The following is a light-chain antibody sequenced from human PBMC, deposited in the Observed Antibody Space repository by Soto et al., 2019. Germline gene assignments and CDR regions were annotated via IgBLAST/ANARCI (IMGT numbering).Light chain of an antibody. Sequence: QSVLTQPASVSGSPGQSITISCTGTSSDVGGYNFVSWYQHHPGKAHKLIIYDVSNRPSGVSNRLSGSKSGNTASLTISGLQAEDEADYYCTSYTSSITYVFGTGTKVTVL. CDR1: SSDVGGYNF. CDR3: TSYTSSITYV. CDR2: DVS. V-gene: IGLV2-14*03. J-gene: IGLJ1*01.